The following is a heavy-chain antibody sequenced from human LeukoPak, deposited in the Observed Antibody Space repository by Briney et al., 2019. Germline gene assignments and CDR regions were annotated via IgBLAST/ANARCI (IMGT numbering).Heavy chain of an antibody. CDR1: GFIFSDYY. D-gene: IGHD3-3*01. CDR3: ARDVHFDFWSGYLFDY. J-gene: IGHJ4*02. Sequence: GSLRLSCAVSGFIFSDYYMSWIRQAPGKGLEWVSYISSSGSTIYYADSVKGRFTISRDNAKNSLYLQMSSLRAEDTAVYYCARDVHFDFWSGYLFDYWGQGTLVTVSS. CDR2: ISSSGSTI. V-gene: IGHV3-11*01.